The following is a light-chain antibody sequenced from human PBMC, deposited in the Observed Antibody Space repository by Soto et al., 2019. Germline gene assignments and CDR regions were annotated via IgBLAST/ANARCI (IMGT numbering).Light chain of an antibody. V-gene: IGLV2-14*01. J-gene: IGLJ7*01. CDR3: SSYTSSSTLVV. CDR2: DVS. CDR1: SSDVGGYNY. Sequence: QSVLTQPASVSGSPGQSITISCTGTSSDVGGYNYVSWYQQHPGKAPKLMIYDVSNRPSGVSNRFSGSKSGNTASLTISGLQAEYEADYYCSSYTSSSTLVVFGTGTQLTVL.